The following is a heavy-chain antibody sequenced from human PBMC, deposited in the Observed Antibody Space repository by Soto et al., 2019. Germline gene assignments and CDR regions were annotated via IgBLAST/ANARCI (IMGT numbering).Heavy chain of an antibody. CDR2: ISGSGDST. J-gene: IGHJ4*02. V-gene: IGHV3-23*01. CDR3: ARRGSGSYYDY. CDR1: GFTFSSYA. D-gene: IGHD1-26*01. Sequence: EVQLLESGGGLVQPGGSLRLSCAASGFTFSSYAMSWVRQAPGKGLEWVSVISGSGDSTYYADSVKGRFTISRDNSKNTLYLQMNSLRAEDTAVYYCARRGSGSYYDYWGQGNRVTVSS.